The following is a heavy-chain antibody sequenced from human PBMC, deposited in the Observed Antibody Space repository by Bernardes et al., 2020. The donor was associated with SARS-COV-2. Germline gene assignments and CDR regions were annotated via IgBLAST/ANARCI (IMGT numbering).Heavy chain of an antibody. J-gene: IGHJ6*02. V-gene: IGHV4-38-2*01. Sequence: SETLSLTCAVSGYSISSGYYWGWIRQPPGKGLEWIGTIYHSGSTYYKPSLKSRVTISVDTSKNQFSLKLSSVTAADTAVYYCARWGSSGYDYYYYYGMDVWGQGTTVTVSS. CDR3: ARWGSSGYDYYYYYGMDV. CDR1: GYSISSGYY. CDR2: IYHSGST. D-gene: IGHD5-12*01.